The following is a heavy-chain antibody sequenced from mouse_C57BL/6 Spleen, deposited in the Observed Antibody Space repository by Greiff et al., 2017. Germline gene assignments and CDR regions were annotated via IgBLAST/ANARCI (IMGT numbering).Heavy chain of an antibody. CDR2: ISSGGSYP. J-gene: IGHJ2*01. V-gene: IGHV5-6*01. D-gene: IGHD1-1*01. Sequence: EVKLMESGGDLVKPGGSLTLSCAASGFTFSSYGMSWVRPTPDKRLEWVATISSGGSYPYYPDSVKGRFTISRATAKNPLYLQMSSLKSEDTAMYYCARSITTVVADYWGQGTTRTVSS. CDR1: GFTFSSYG. CDR3: ARSITTVVADY.